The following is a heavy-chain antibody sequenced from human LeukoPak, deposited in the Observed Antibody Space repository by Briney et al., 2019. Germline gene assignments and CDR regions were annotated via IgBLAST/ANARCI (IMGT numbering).Heavy chain of an antibody. D-gene: IGHD2-15*01. Sequence: GGSLRLSCVASGFTFSSYWMHWVRQAPGKGLVWVSRINSDGTSTSNADSVEGRFTISRDNAKNTVYLQMNSLRAEDTAVYFCARDIATTPVYWGQGTLVTVSS. CDR2: INSDGTST. J-gene: IGHJ4*02. V-gene: IGHV3-74*01. CDR3: ARDIATTPVY. CDR1: GFTFSSYW.